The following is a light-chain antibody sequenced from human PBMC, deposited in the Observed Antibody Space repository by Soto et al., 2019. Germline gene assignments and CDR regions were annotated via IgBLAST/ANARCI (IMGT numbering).Light chain of an antibody. CDR1: QDISTW. CDR2: AAS. CDR3: QQANSFLART. J-gene: IGKJ4*01. V-gene: IGKV1-12*01. Sequence: DIQMTQSPSSVSASVGDRVTITCRASQDISTWLAWYQQRPGKAPNLLIYAASSLQSGVPSRFSGSGSGTDFTLTISSLQPEDFATYYCQQANSFLARTFGGGTKVEIK.